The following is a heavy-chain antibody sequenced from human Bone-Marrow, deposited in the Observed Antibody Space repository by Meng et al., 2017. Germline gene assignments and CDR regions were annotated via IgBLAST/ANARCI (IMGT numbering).Heavy chain of an antibody. CDR1: GFSVSDNY. CDR2: LYAGGRS. CDR3: ARSNGMKYYYGIIL. D-gene: IGHD2-8*01. V-gene: IGHV3-66*02. Sequence: GESLKISCAASGFSVSDNYMTWVRQAPGKGLEWVSILYAGGRSYYTDSVKGRFTISRDSSTNTLTLQMNSLRAEDTAVYYCARSNGMKYYYGIILWGQGTTVTVSS. J-gene: IGHJ6*02.